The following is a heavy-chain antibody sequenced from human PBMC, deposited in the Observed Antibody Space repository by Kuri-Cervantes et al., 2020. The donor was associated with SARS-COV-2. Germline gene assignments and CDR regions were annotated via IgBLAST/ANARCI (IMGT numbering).Heavy chain of an antibody. CDR2: LDTSGST. CDR1: GVSVSHGTYS. D-gene: IGHD2-2*01. CDR3: ARVRYCSSTSCSRGYYYYYMDV. V-gene: IGHV4-61*09. J-gene: IGHJ6*03. Sequence: SETLSLTCAVSGVSVSHGTYSWSWIRQPAGKGLEWIGHLDTSGSTNYNPSLKSRVTISVDTSKNQFSLKLSSVTAADTAAYYCARVRYCSSTSCSRGYYYYYMDVWGKGTTVTVSS.